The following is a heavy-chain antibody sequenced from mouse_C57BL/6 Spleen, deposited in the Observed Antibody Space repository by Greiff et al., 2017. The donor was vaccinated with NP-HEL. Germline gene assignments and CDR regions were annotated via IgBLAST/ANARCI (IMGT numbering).Heavy chain of an antibody. CDR1: GYTFTDYY. V-gene: IGHV1-75*01. D-gene: IGHD2-12*01. Sequence: QVQLKQSGPELVKPGASVKISCKASGYTFTDYYINWVKQRPGQGLEWIGWIVPGSGSTYYNEKFKGKATLTVDKSSSTAYMLLSSLTSEDSAVYFCARSSQLACHSDYWGQGASLTVSS. CDR3: ARSSQLACHSDY. J-gene: IGHJ2*02. CDR2: IVPGSGST.